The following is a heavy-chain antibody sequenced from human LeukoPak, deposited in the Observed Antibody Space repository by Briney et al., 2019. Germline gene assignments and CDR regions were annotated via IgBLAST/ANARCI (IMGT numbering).Heavy chain of an antibody. CDR1: GGSFTSYS. J-gene: IGHJ4*02. D-gene: IGHD1-26*01. Sequence: PSETLSLTCSVSGVSGGSFTSYSWTWIRQSAEKGLEWIGRVYTSGSTNFNPSLQSRVTMLLDTSKNQFSLTLNSVTAADTAVYYCARALRGSTTYYFDYWAGESWSPSPQ. CDR2: VYTSGST. V-gene: IGHV4-4*07. CDR3: ARALRGSTTYYFDY.